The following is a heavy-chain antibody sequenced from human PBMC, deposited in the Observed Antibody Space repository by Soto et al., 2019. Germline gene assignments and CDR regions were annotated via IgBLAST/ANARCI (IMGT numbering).Heavy chain of an antibody. CDR1: GGSISSSTYY. D-gene: IGHD4-17*01. CDR2: IDYSGST. Sequence: QLQLQESGPGLVKPSETLSLTCTVSGGSISSSTYYWGWIRQPPGKGLEWIGGIDYSGSTYYNPSLKGRVNISVDTSKHQSSLKLSYVPASVTAVYYCARQVQGYGDYAYYFDCWGQGTLVTVSS. CDR3: ARQVQGYGDYAYYFDC. V-gene: IGHV4-39*01. J-gene: IGHJ4*02.